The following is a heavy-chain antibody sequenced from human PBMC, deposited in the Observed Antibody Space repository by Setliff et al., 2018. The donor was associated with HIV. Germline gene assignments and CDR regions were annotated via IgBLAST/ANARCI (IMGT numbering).Heavy chain of an antibody. Sequence: GASVKVSCKASGYTFTGYYMHWVRQAPGQGPEWLGRINPKSGGTRYAQKFQGRVSMTRDTAISTAYMELSRLRSDDSAVCYCARLPFITIFGVLNGDDGFDIWGQGTMVTVSS. CDR1: GYTFTGYY. CDR3: ARLPFITIFGVLNGDDGFDI. D-gene: IGHD3-3*01. J-gene: IGHJ3*02. CDR2: INPKSGGT. V-gene: IGHV1-2*06.